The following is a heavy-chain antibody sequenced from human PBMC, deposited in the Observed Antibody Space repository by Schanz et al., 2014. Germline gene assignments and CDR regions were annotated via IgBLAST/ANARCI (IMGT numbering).Heavy chain of an antibody. CDR3: VRDLPRTFLFDY. CDR2: VSRSTPDI. Sequence: DVQLLESGGGLVQPGGSLRLSCAASGFTFTNYAMSWVRQAPGKGLEWVSYVSRSTPDIYYADSVKGRFTMSRDNAKNSVFLQMNSLRAEDTAVYYCVRDLPRTFLFDYWGQGTLVTVSS. J-gene: IGHJ4*02. CDR1: GFTFTNYA. V-gene: IGHV3-48*01.